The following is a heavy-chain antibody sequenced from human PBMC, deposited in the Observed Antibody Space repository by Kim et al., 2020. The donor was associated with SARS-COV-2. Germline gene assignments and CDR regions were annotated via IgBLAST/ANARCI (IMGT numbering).Heavy chain of an antibody. CDR1: GESFSGYS. CDR3: ARGRVGVVPSPILALGPFWEYYYLDV. CDR2: INHTGGT. V-gene: IGHV4-34*01. J-gene: IGHJ6*03. D-gene: IGHD2-2*01. Sequence: SETLSLTCAVFGESFSGYSWTWVRRPPGKGLEWIGEINHTGGTKYNPSLKSRVTISSDTSKSQFSLKVTSLSAADTAVYYCARGRVGVVPSPILALGPFWEYYYLDVWGRGATVTVSS.